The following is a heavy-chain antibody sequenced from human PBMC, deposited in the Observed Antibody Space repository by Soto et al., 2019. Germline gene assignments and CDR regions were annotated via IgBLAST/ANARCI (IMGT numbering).Heavy chain of an antibody. D-gene: IGHD6-6*01. CDR2: LIPIFGAA. CDR1: GGTFTNYV. J-gene: IGHJ5*02. Sequence: QVQLVQSGAEVRKPESSVKVCCKISGGTFTNYVISWLRQAPGQGLEWMGGLIPIFGAANLAQKFQGRVTLTADESTSTVNMELSSLTSEDTAVYYCARGRSSPNFDPWGQGTLVTVSS. V-gene: IGHV1-69*01. CDR3: ARGRSSPNFDP.